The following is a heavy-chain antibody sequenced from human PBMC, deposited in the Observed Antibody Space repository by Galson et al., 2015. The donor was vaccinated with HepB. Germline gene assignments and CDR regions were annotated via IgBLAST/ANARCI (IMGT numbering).Heavy chain of an antibody. Sequence: ETLSLTCTVSGGSISSSSYYWGWIRQPPGKGLEWIGSIYYSGSTYYNPSLKSRVTISVDTSKNQFSLKLSSVTAADTAVYYCARDKVSPLWFDPWCQGTLVTVSS. V-gene: IGHV4-39*07. J-gene: IGHJ5*02. D-gene: IGHD1-14*01. CDR1: GGSISSSSYY. CDR2: IYYSGST. CDR3: ARDKVSPLWFDP.